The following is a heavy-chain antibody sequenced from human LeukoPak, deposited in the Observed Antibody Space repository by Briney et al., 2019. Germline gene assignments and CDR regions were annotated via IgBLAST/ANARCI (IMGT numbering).Heavy chain of an antibody. CDR2: INHSGST. Sequence: SETLSLTCAVYGGSFSGYYWSWIRQPPGKGLEWFGKINHSGSTNYNPSLKSRVTISVDTSKNQFSLKLSSVTAADTAVYYCARAQPHYYDSSGYRNWFDPWGQGTLVTVSS. D-gene: IGHD3-22*01. V-gene: IGHV4-34*01. CDR3: ARAQPHYYDSSGYRNWFDP. CDR1: GGSFSGYY. J-gene: IGHJ5*02.